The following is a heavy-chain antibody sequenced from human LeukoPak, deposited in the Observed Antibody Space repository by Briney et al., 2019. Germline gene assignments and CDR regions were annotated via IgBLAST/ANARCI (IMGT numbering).Heavy chain of an antibody. V-gene: IGHV4-34*01. Sequence: SETLSLTCAVYSGSSSGYYWSWIRQPPGKGLEWIGEINHSGSTNYNPSLKSRVTISVDTSKNQFSLKLSSVTAADTAVYYCARGVVVAATHWFDPWGQGTLVTVSS. CDR3: ARGVVVAATHWFDP. D-gene: IGHD2-15*01. J-gene: IGHJ5*02. CDR2: INHSGST. CDR1: SGSSSGYY.